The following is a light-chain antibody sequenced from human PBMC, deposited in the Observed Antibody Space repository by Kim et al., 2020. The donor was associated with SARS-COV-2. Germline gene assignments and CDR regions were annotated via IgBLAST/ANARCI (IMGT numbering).Light chain of an antibody. CDR2: KAS. Sequence: DIQMTQSPSTLSASVGDRVTITCRASQSISSWLAWNQQKPGKAPKLLIYKASSLESGVPSRFSGSGSGTEFTLTISSLQPDDFATYYCQQYNSYSFGQGTKVDIK. CDR1: QSISSW. CDR3: QQYNSYS. J-gene: IGKJ1*01. V-gene: IGKV1-5*03.